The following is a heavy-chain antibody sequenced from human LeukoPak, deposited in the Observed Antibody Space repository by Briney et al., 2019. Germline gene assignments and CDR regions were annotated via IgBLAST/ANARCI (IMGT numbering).Heavy chain of an antibody. CDR1: GFTVSINY. J-gene: IGHJ3*02. D-gene: IGHD2-21*02. V-gene: IGHV3-66*01. CDR3: ARDGTCGGACKGAFDI. Sequence: GGSLRLSCAASGFTVSINYMSWVRQAPGKGLEWVSVIYSGGGTYYADSVKGRSTISRDNSKNTLYLQMNSLRAEDTAVYYCARDGTCGGACKGAFDIWGQGTMVTVSS. CDR2: IYSGGGT.